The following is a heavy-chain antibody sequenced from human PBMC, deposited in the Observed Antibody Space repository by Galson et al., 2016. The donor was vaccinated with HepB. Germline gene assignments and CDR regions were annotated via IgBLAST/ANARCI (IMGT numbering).Heavy chain of an antibody. CDR3: VALIAGGGGRGP. V-gene: IGHV4-61*01. J-gene: IGHJ5*02. CDR2: KHYSGSA. Sequence: SETLSLTCTVSGGSVSSETYHWCWIRQPPGKGLEWIGQKHYSGSANSNPSLKSRLTISEDASKNQFSLRLSSLTAADTAVYYCVALIAGGGGRGPWGQGTLVTVSS. CDR1: GGSVSSETYH. D-gene: IGHD4-23*01.